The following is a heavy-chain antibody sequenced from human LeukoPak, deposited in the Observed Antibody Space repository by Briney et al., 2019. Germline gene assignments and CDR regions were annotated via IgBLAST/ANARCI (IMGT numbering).Heavy chain of an antibody. D-gene: IGHD3-10*01. V-gene: IGHV4-31*03. J-gene: IGHJ5*02. CDR1: GGSISSGGYY. CDR3: ARDMWFGDTYNWFDP. CDR2: IYYSGST. Sequence: SQTLSLTCTVSGGSISSGGYYWSWIRQHTGKGLEWIGYIYYSGSTYYNPSLKSRVTISVDTSKNQFSLKLSSVTAADTAVYYCARDMWFGDTYNWFDPWGQGTLVTVSS.